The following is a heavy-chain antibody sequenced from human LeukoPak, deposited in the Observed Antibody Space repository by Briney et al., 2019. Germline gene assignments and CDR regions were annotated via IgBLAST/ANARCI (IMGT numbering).Heavy chain of an antibody. J-gene: IGHJ4*02. D-gene: IGHD3-10*01. CDR2: ISSSSSTI. Sequence: GGSLRLSCAASGFTFSSYSMNWVRQAPGKGLERVSYISSSSSTIYYADSVKGRFTISRDNAKNSLYLQMNSLRAEDTAVYYCARVYQGVSLFDGIDYWGQGTLVTVSS. V-gene: IGHV3-48*01. CDR3: ARVYQGVSLFDGIDY. CDR1: GFTFSSYS.